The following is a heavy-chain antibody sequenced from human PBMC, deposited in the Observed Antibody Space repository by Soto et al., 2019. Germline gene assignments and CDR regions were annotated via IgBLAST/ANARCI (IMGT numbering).Heavy chain of an antibody. D-gene: IGHD1-26*01. CDR3: ARGRAVGDTRDFDY. CDR1: GFTFSSHS. J-gene: IGHJ4*02. Sequence: QVQLVESGGGVVQPGRSLRLSCATSGFTFSSHSMHWVRQAPGKGLEWVAITSYDGTNVDSVKGRLTISRDYSKNTLYLQVNSLRPEDTAVYYCARGRAVGDTRDFDYWGQGTLVTVSS. CDR2: TSYDGT. V-gene: IGHV3-30-3*01.